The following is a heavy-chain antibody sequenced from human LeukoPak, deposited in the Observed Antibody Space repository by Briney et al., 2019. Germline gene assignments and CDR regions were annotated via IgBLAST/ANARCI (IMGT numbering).Heavy chain of an antibody. CDR1: GFTFSSYS. J-gene: IGHJ4*02. Sequence: PGGSLRLSCAASGFTFSSYSMNWVRQAPGKGLEWVANIKQDGSEKYYVDSVKGRFTISRDNAKNSLYLQMNSLRAEDTAVYYCARDMGPAYFYFDYWGQGTLVTVSS. V-gene: IGHV3-7*01. CDR2: IKQDGSEK. CDR3: ARDMGPAYFYFDY. D-gene: IGHD1-14*01.